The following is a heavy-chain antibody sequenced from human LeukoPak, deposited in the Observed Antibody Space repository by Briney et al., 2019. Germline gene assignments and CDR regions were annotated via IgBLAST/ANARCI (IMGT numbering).Heavy chain of an antibody. CDR3: AREFAWEPLFN. V-gene: IGHV4-30-4*01. Sequence: SETLSLTCTVSGGSISSGDYYWSWIRQPPGKGLEWIGYISYSGSTYYNPSLKSRVTMSVDTSKNQFSLKLSSVTAADTAVYYCAREFAWEPLFNWGQGTLVSVSS. J-gene: IGHJ4*02. CDR2: ISYSGST. D-gene: IGHD1-26*01. CDR1: GGSISSGDYY.